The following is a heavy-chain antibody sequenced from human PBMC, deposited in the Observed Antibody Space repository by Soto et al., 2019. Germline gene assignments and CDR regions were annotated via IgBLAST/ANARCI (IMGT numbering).Heavy chain of an antibody. CDR2: ISSSSSYI. J-gene: IGHJ4*02. CDR1: GFTFSSYS. Sequence: PGGSLRLSCAASGFTFSSYSMNWVRQAPGKGLEWVSSISSSSSYIYYADSVKGRFTISRDNAKNSLYLQMNSLRAEDTAVYYCARDSRAERFLEWAKGPFDYWGQGTLVTVSS. CDR3: ARDSRAERFLEWAKGPFDY. D-gene: IGHD3-3*01. V-gene: IGHV3-21*01.